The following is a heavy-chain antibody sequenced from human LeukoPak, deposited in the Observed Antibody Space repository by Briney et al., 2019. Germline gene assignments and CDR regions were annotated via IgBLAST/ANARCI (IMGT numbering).Heavy chain of an antibody. D-gene: IGHD3-22*01. V-gene: IGHV4-59*01. J-gene: IGHJ5*02. Sequence: SGTLSLTCTVSGGSISSYYWSWIRQPPGKGLEWIGYIYYSGSTNYNPSLKSRVTISVDTSKNQFSLKLSSVTAADTAVYYCARGPRYYYDSSGYYPEDWFDPWGQGTLVTVSS. CDR3: ARGPRYYYDSSGYYPEDWFDP. CDR1: GGSISSYY. CDR2: IYYSGST.